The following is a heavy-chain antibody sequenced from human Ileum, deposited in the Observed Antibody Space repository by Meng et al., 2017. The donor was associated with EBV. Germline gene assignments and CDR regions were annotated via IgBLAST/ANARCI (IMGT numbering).Heavy chain of an antibody. Sequence: QVQVQGSSPDLVKPSSTLSLTCTVSGGSVSISSYYWSWIRQPPGKGLEWIGYIYYSGTTNYNPSLESRVTISVDTSKNQFSLKLRSVAASDTAVYYCARGWDTAMDSGWGQGTLVTVSS. CDR2: IYYSGTT. CDR1: GGSVSISSYY. CDR3: ARGWDTAMDSG. J-gene: IGHJ4*02. V-gene: IGHV4-61*01. D-gene: IGHD5-18*01.